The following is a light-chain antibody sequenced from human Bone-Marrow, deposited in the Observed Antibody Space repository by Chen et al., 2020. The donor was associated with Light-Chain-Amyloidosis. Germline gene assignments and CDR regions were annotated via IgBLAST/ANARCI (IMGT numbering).Light chain of an antibody. CDR2: DAS. J-gene: IGKJ2*01. V-gene: IGKV1-33*01. CDR1: QDITNY. Sequence: DIQMTQSPSSLSASVGDRVTITCQASQDITNYLNWYQQKPGEVPKLLIYDASTLETGVPSRLIGDRSGTHFTFTITSLQREDIATYYCQQYADLPYTFGQGTNLEIK. CDR3: QQYADLPYT.